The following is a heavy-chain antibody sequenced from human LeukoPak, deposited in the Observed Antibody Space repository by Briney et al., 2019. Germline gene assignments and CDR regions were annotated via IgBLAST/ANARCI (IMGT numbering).Heavy chain of an antibody. CDR1: GYSISSGYY. CDR2: IYHSGST. J-gene: IGHJ4*02. D-gene: IGHD4-23*01. V-gene: IGHV4-38-2*02. Sequence: SEILSLTCTVSGYSISSGYYWGWIRQPPGKGLEWIGSIYHSGSTYYNPSLKSRVTISVDTSKNQFSLKLSSVTAADTAVYYCARDQDAVVLDYWGQGTLVTVSS. CDR3: ARDQDAVVLDY.